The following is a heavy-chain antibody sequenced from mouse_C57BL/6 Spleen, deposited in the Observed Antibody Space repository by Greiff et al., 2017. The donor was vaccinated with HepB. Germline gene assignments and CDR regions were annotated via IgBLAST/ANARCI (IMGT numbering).Heavy chain of an antibody. V-gene: IGHV1-52*01. Sequence: QVQLQQPGAELVRPGSSVKLSCKASGYTFTSYWMHWVKQRPIQGLEWIGNIDPSDSETHYNQKFKDKATLTVDKSSSTAYMQLSSMTSEDSAVYYCARGARRYYGSSLDYWGQGTTLTVSS. CDR1: GYTFTSYW. CDR3: ARGARRYYGSSLDY. D-gene: IGHD1-1*01. J-gene: IGHJ2*01. CDR2: IDPSDSET.